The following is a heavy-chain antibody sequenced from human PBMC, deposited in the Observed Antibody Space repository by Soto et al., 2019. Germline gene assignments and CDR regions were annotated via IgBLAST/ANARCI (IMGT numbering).Heavy chain of an antibody. CDR2: ISYDGSNK. CDR3: ARDEGPAVAGAFYGMDV. D-gene: IGHD6-19*01. J-gene: IGHJ6*02. CDR1: GFTFSSYA. V-gene: IGHV3-30-3*01. Sequence: GGSLRLSCAASGFTFSSYAMHWVRQAPGKGLEWVAVISYDGSNKYYADSVKGRFTISRDNSKNTLYLQMNSLRAEDTAVYYCARDEGPAVAGAFYGMDVWGQGTTVTVSS.